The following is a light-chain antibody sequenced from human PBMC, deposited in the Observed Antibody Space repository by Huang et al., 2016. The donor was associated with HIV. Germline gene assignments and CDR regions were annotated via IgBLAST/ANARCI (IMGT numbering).Light chain of an antibody. CDR3: QQYNNWLLS. CDR2: GSS. J-gene: IGKJ4*01. V-gene: IGKV3-15*01. Sequence: IVMTQSPATLSVYPGERVTVCCRANRSVSSNLAWYQQRPGQAPRLLIYGSSTRAPGIPARFSGSGSGTDFSLTISSLQSEDFALYYCQQYNNWLLSFGGGTRVDI. CDR1: RSVSSN.